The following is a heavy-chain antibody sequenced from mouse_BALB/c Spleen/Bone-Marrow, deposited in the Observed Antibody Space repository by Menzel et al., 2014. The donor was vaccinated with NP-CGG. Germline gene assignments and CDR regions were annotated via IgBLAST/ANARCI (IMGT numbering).Heavy chain of an antibody. CDR3: ARQGIYYGYDPFAY. CDR1: GFTFSDYY. J-gene: IGHJ3*01. Sequence: EVKVVESGGGLVQPGGSLKLSCATSGFTFSDYYMYWVRQTPEKRLEWVAYISNGGGSTYYPDTVKGRFTISRDNAKNTLYLQMSRLKSEDTAMCYCARQGIYYGYDPFAYWGQGTLVTVS. CDR2: ISNGGGST. D-gene: IGHD2-2*01. V-gene: IGHV5-12*02.